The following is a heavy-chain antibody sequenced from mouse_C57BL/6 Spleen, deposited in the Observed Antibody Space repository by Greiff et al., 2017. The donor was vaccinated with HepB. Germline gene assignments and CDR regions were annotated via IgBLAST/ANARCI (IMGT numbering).Heavy chain of an antibody. Sequence: EVHLVESGGGLVKPGGSLKLSCAASGFTFSDYGMHWVRQAPEKGLEWVAYISSGSSTIYYADTVKGRFTISRDNAKNTLFLQMTSLRSEDTAMYYCARQSSNQAWFAYWGQGTLVTVSA. CDR1: GFTFSDYG. CDR2: ISSGSSTI. J-gene: IGHJ3*01. CDR3: ARQSSNQAWFAY. V-gene: IGHV5-17*01.